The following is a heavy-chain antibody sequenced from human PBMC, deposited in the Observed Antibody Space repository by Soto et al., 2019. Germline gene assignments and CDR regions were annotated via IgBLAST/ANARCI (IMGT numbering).Heavy chain of an antibody. D-gene: IGHD3-10*01. CDR3: ARGRYYGSGSHSYFDL. V-gene: IGHV4-34*01. Sequence: QVQLQQWGAGLLKPSETLSLTCAVYGGSFSGYYWSWIRQPPGKGLEWIGEINHSGSTNYNPSLKSRVTISVDPSKNQFSLKLSSVTAADTAVYYCARGRYYGSGSHSYFDLWGRGTLVTVSS. CDR1: GGSFSGYY. CDR2: INHSGST. J-gene: IGHJ2*01.